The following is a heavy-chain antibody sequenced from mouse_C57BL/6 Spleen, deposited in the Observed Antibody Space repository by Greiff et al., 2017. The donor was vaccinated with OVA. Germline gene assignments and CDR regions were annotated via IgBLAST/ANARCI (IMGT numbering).Heavy chain of an antibody. CDR3: TVDYYGSRYFDV. CDR1: GYTFTSYW. Sequence: VQLKQSGTVLARPGASVKMSCKTSGYTFTSYWMHWVKQRPGQGLEWIGAIYPGNSDTSYNQKFKGKAKLTAVTSASTAYMELSSLTNEDSAVYYCTVDYYGSRYFDVWGTGTTVTVSS. V-gene: IGHV1-5*01. J-gene: IGHJ1*03. D-gene: IGHD1-1*01. CDR2: IYPGNSDT.